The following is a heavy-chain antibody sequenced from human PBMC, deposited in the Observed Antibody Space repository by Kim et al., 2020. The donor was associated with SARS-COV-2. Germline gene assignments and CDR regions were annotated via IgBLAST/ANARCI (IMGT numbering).Heavy chain of an antibody. CDR3: ATSVGDDYYYGMDV. Sequence: AQELQGRVTITEDTSTHTAYMELSSLRSEDTAVYYCATSVGDDYYYGMDVWGQGTKVTVSS. D-gene: IGHD1-26*01. J-gene: IGHJ6*02. V-gene: IGHV1-24*01.